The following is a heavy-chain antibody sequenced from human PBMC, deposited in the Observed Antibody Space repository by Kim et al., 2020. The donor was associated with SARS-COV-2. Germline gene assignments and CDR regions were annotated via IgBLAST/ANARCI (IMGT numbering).Heavy chain of an antibody. CDR2: INTNTGNP. Sequence: ASVKVSCKASGYTFTSYAMNWVRQAPGQGLEWMGWINTNTGNPTYAQGFTGRFVFSLDTSLSTAYLQISSLKAEDTAGYYCARAKAGVPAAIYNWFDPWGQGTLVTVSS. V-gene: IGHV7-4-1*02. D-gene: IGHD2-2*01. CDR3: ARAKAGVPAAIYNWFDP. CDR1: GYTFTSYA. J-gene: IGHJ5*02.